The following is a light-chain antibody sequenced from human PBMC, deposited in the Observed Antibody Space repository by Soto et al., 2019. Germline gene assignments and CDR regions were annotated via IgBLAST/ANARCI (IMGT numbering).Light chain of an antibody. CDR3: QQRTNRPPIT. J-gene: IGKJ5*01. CDR2: GAS. CDR1: QSVSSSY. V-gene: IGKV3D-20*02. Sequence: EIVLTQSPGTLSLSPGERATLSCRASQSVSSSYLARYQQKPGQAPRLLIYGASSRATGIPDRFSGSGSGTDFTLTISGLEPEDFAVYYCQQRTNRPPITFGQGTRLEIK.